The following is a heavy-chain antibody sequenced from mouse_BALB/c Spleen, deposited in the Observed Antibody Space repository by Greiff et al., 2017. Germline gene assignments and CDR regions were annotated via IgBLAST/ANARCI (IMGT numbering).Heavy chain of an antibody. CDR1: GFNIKDTY. D-gene: IGHD2-14*01. CDR3: ARNYRYTWFAY. J-gene: IGHJ3*01. CDR2: IDPANGNT. V-gene: IGHV14-3*02. Sequence: EVQLQQSGAELVKPGASVKLSCTASGFNIKDTYMHWVKQRPEQGLEWIGRIDPANGNTKYDPKFQGKATITADTSSNTAYLQLSSLTSEDTAVFYCARNYRYTWFAYWGQGTLVTVSA.